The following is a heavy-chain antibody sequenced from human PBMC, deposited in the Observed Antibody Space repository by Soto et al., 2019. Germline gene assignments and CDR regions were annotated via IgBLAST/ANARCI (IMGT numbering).Heavy chain of an antibody. V-gene: IGHV2-5*02. J-gene: IGHJ4*02. CDR3: ARRRYSGSYFDS. CDR2: IYWDDDK. D-gene: IGHD1-26*01. Sequence: QITLKESGPTLVKPTQTLTLTCTFSGFSLIISGVGVGWIRQPPGKALEWLALIYWDDDKRYSPSLKSRLTITKDTSKNQVVLTMTNMDPVDTATYYSARRRYSGSYFDSWGQGTLVTVSS. CDR1: GFSLIISGVG.